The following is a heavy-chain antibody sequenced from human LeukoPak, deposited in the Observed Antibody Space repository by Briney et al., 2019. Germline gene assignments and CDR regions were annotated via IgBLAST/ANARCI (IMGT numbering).Heavy chain of an antibody. D-gene: IGHD2-15*01. CDR1: GGTFSSYA. V-gene: IGHV1-69*13. Sequence: SVKLSCKASGGTFSSYAISWVRQAPGQGLEWMGGIIPIFGTANYAQKFQGRVTITADESTSPAYMELSSLRSEDTAVYYCARKVAATGYFDYWGQGTLVTVSS. CDR3: ARKVAATGYFDY. CDR2: IIPIFGTA. J-gene: IGHJ4*02.